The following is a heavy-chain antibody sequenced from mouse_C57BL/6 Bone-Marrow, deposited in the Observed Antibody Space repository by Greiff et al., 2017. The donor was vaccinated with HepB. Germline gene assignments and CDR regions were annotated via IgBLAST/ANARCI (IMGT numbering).Heavy chain of an antibody. V-gene: IGHV1-53*01. CDR3: AREGYGNYVGYYFDY. J-gene: IGHJ2*01. CDR1: GYTFTSYW. CDR2: INPSNGGT. Sequence: QVQLQQPGTELVKPGASVKLSCKASGYTFTSYWIHWVKQRPGQGLEWIGNINPSNGGTNYNEKFKSKATLTVDKSSSTAYMQLSSLTSEDSAVYYCAREGYGNYVGYYFDYWGQGTTLTVSS. D-gene: IGHD2-10*02.